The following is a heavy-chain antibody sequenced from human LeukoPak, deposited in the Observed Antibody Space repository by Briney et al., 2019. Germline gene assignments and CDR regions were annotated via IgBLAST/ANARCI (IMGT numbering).Heavy chain of an antibody. V-gene: IGHV3-48*03. J-gene: IGHJ5*02. CDR1: GFTFDYSA. CDR2: ISGSGRTT. Sequence: GGSLRLSCAASGFTFDYSAMTWVRQAPGKGLEWLSYISGSGRTTYYADSVKGRFTISRDNAKNSLYLQMNSLRVEDTAVYYCARGFNSAWFGGDLWGQGTLVTVSS. D-gene: IGHD3-10*01. CDR3: ARGFNSAWFGGDL.